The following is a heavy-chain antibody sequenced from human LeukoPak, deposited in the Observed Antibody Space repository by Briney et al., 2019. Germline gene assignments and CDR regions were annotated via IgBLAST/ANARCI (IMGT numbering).Heavy chain of an antibody. J-gene: IGHJ3*02. CDR1: GGYTSSGDYY. CDR2: IYYSGRT. Sequence: PSETLCLTCTASGGYTSSGDYYWSWIRQPPGKGLEWNGYIYYSGRTYYNPSLKSRVTMSVDTSKNQFSLKLSSVTAADTAVYYWASSRLWEQQLVFAFDIWGRGTRVTVSS. D-gene: IGHD6-13*01. V-gene: IGHV4-30-4*01. CDR3: ASSRLWEQQLVFAFDI.